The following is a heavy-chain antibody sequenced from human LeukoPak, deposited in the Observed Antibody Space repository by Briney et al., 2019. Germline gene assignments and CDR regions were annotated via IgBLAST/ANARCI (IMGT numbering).Heavy chain of an antibody. CDR1: GGTFSSYA. D-gene: IGHD6-19*01. Sequence: SVKVSCKASGGTFSSYAISWVRQAPGQGLEWMGRIIPILGIANYAQKFQGRVTITADKSTSTAYMELSSLRSEDTAVYYCARSDRIAVAGADPKNWYFDLWGRGTLVTVSS. V-gene: IGHV1-69*04. J-gene: IGHJ2*01. CDR2: IIPILGIA. CDR3: ARSDRIAVAGADPKNWYFDL.